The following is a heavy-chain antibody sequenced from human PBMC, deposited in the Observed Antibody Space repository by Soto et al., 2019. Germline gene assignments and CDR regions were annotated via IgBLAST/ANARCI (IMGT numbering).Heavy chain of an antibody. D-gene: IGHD3-3*01. CDR2: IYYNGNP. V-gene: IGHV4-31*03. CDR3: ARETGYYGGYNWFDP. Sequence: SETLSLTCTVSGDSISGAAYYWSWIRQLPGKGLEWIGYIYYNGNPYYNPSLQSRVTMSLDTSKNHFSLKLISVTAADTAVYYCARETGYYGGYNWFDPWGQGTLVTVSS. J-gene: IGHJ5*02. CDR1: GDSISGAAYY.